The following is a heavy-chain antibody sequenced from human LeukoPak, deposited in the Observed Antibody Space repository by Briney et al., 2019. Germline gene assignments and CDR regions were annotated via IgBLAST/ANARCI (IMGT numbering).Heavy chain of an antibody. V-gene: IGHV4-59*01. CDR2: IYYSGST. D-gene: IGHD2/OR15-2a*01. CDR1: GGSIRSYY. CDR3: ARGPYYADTPGAFDI. Sequence: SETLSLTCTVSGGSIRSYYWSWIRQPPGKGLEWIGYIYYSGSTNYNPSLKSRVTISVDPPKNQFPLKLSSVTAADTAVYYCARGPYYADTPGAFDIWGQGTMVTVSS. J-gene: IGHJ3*02.